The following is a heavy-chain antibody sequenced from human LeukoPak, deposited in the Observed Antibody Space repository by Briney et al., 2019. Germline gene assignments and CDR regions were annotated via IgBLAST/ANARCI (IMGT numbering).Heavy chain of an antibody. V-gene: IGHV1-2*02. CDR3: ARAMREVITTTYYFDY. J-gene: IGHJ4*02. CDR1: GYTFTGYY. D-gene: IGHD3-22*01. CDR2: INPNSGDT. Sequence: GASVKVSCKASGYTFTGYYMHWVRQAPGQGLEWMGWINPNSGDTNYAQKFQGRVTMTRDTSISTLHIELSSLSCDDAAVYYCARAMREVITTTYYFDYWGEGTLVTVSS.